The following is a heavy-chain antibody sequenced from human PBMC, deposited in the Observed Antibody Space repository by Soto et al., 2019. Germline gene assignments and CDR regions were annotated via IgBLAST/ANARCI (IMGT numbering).Heavy chain of an antibody. D-gene: IGHD3-9*01. CDR2: IYWDDDE. CDR1: GFSLSTSGEG. Sequence: SGPTLVNPTQTLTLTCTFSGFSLSTSGEGVGWTRQPPGKALEWLALIYWDDDERYSPSLQNRLTITKDTSKNQVVLRMTNMDPMETATYYCTYSLFRTIPTALVVLNWFAPWGQGNLVTVSS. CDR3: TYSLFRTIPTALVVLNWFAP. V-gene: IGHV2-5*02. J-gene: IGHJ5*02.